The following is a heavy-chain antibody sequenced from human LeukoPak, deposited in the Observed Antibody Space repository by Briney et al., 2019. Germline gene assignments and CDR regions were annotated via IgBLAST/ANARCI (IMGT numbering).Heavy chain of an antibody. D-gene: IGHD3-10*01. J-gene: IGHJ6*03. V-gene: IGHV4-39*01. Sequence: PSETLSLTCTVSGGSISSSSYYWGWICQPPGKGLEWIGSIYYSGSTYYNPSLKSRVTISVGTSKNQFSLKLSSVTAADTAVYYCARQGNYYGSGSYHNGYYYYMDVWGKGTTVTVSS. CDR2: IYYSGST. CDR3: ARQGNYYGSGSYHNGYYYYMDV. CDR1: GGSISSSSYY.